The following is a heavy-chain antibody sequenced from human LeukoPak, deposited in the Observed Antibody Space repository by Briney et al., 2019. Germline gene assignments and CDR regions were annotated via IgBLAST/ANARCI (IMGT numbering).Heavy chain of an antibody. CDR1: GGSISSYY. Sequence: SETLSLTCTVSGGSISSYYRSWLRQPPGKGLEWIGFIYYSGITDYNPSLKSRITISVDTSKNQFSLKLTSVTAADTAVYYCARVRALSYYDSSGDLYYFEYWGQGTLVTVSS. D-gene: IGHD3-22*01. CDR3: ARVRALSYYDSSGDLYYFEY. CDR2: IYYSGIT. V-gene: IGHV4-59*01. J-gene: IGHJ4*02.